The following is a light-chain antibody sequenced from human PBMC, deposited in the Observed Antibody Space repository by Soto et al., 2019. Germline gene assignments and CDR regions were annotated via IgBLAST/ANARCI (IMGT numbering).Light chain of an antibody. V-gene: IGKV3-20*01. CDR2: DAS. CDR3: QQYSSSPRT. Sequence: EIVLTQSPGILYLSPGDRATLSCRASQTIRSGFLAWYQQKVGQAPRLLIYDASNRATGVPDRFSGSGSGTDFSLTISRLEPEDFAVYHCQQYSSSPRTFGEGTRLDIK. J-gene: IGKJ5*01. CDR1: QTIRSGF.